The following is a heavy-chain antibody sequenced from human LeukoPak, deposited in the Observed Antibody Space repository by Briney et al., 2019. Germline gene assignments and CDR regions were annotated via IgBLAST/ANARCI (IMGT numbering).Heavy chain of an antibody. J-gene: IGHJ5*02. V-gene: IGHV4-59*01. Sequence: ETLSLTCTVSGGSISSYYWSWIRQPPGKGLEWIGYIFYSGSTNYNPTLKSRVTISVDTSKNQFSLKLSSVTAADTAVYYCARVFSYPLRAPFDPWGQGTLVTVSS. CDR1: GGSISSYY. CDR3: ARVFSYPLRAPFDP. D-gene: IGHD3-3*01. CDR2: IFYSGST.